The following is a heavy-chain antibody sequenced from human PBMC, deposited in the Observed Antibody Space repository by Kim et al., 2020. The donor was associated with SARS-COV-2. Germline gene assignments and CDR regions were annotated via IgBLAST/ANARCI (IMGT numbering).Heavy chain of an antibody. J-gene: IGHJ6*02. CDR3: ARGRGSSWSHYYYGMDV. D-gene: IGHD6-13*01. CDR1: GGSFSGYY. CDR2: INHSGST. Sequence: SETLSLTCAVYGGSFSGYYWSWIRQPPGKGLEWIGEINHSGSTNYNPSLKSRVTISVDTSKNQFSLKLSSVTAADTAVYYCARGRGSSWSHYYYGMDVWGQGTTVTVSS. V-gene: IGHV4-34*01.